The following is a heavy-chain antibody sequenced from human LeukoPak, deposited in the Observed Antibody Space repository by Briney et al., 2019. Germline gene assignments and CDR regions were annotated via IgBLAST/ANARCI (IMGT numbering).Heavy chain of an antibody. J-gene: IGHJ4*02. CDR2: IYYSGST. D-gene: IGHD3-22*01. CDR3: ARTSGLYYYDSSGYYYEDY. V-gene: IGHV4-39*06. Sequence: SETLSLTCTVSGGSISSSSYYWGWIRQPPGKGLEWIGSIYYSGSTYYNPSLKSRVTISVDTSKIQFPLKLSSVTAADTAVYYCARTSGLYYYDSSGYYYEDYWGQGTLVTVSS. CDR1: GGSISSSSYY.